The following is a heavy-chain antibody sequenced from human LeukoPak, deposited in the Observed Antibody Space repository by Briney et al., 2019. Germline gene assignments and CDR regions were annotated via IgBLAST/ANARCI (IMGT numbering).Heavy chain of an antibody. CDR3: ARGQRFRRNWFDP. V-gene: IGHV1-8*03. CDR2: MNPNSGNT. D-gene: IGHD3-3*01. Sequence: ASVKVSCKASGYTFTSYDINWVRQTTGQGLEWMGWMNPNSGNTGYAQKFQGRVTITRNTSISTAYMELSSLRSEDTAVYYCARGQRFRRNWFDPWGQGTLSPSPQ. J-gene: IGHJ5*02. CDR1: GYTFTSYD.